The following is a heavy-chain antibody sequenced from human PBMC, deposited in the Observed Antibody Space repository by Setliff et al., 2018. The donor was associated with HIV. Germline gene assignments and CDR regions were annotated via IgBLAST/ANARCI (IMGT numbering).Heavy chain of an antibody. Sequence: GASVKVSCKECGYTFTSYFLHWVRQAPGQGLEWLGIIDPNGGATNNAQKLQGRLTVTTDTSTGTLYMELSNLRSDDSAVYYCARAGGGATDQAFDIWGQGTMVTVSS. CDR2: IDPNGGAT. J-gene: IGHJ3*02. CDR3: ARAGGGATDQAFDI. CDR1: GYTFTSYF. V-gene: IGHV1-46*01. D-gene: IGHD2-2*01.